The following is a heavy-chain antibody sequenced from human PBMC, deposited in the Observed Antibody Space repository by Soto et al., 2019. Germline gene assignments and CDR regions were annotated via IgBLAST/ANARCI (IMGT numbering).Heavy chain of an antibody. Sequence: ASVKVSCKASGYTFTGFYMHWVRQAPGQGLEWMGWINPNSGDTKYAQKFQGRVTMTRDTTISTAYMDLSRLTSDDTALYYCATSGVRHGLCDYWGHGTLVPVSS. J-gene: IGHJ4*01. CDR3: ATSGVRHGLCDY. D-gene: IGHD1-26*01. CDR2: INPNSGDT. V-gene: IGHV1-2*02. CDR1: GYTFTGFY.